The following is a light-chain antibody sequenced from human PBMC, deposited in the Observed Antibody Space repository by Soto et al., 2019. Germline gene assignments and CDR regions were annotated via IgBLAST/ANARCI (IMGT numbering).Light chain of an antibody. J-gene: IGKJ4*01. Sequence: DIQMTQSPSSLSASIGDRVTITCRASRGINNYLAWYQQKPGKVPRLLIYAASTLQSGVPSRFSGSGSGTDFTLPISSLQPEDVATYYCQKYNSAPPNTFGGGTKVEIK. CDR3: QKYNSAPPNT. CDR2: AAS. CDR1: RGINNY. V-gene: IGKV1-27*01.